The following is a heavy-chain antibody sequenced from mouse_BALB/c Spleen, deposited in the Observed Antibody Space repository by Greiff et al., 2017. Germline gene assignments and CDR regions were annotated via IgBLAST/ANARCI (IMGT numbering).Heavy chain of an antibody. D-gene: IGHD2-4*01. CDR2: INPSTGYT. Sequence: VQLQQSGAELAKPGASVKMSCKASGYTFTSYWMHWVKQRPGQGLEWIGYINPSTGYTEYNQKFKDKATLTADKSSSTAYMQLSSLTSEDSAVYYCARGPTMITPWFAYWGQGTLVTVSA. CDR1: GYTFTSYW. J-gene: IGHJ3*01. V-gene: IGHV1-7*01. CDR3: ARGPTMITPWFAY.